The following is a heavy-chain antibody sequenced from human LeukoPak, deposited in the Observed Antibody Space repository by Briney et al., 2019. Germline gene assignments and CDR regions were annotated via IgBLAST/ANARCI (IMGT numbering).Heavy chain of an antibody. Sequence: PSETLSLTCAVSGGSIRNYHWSWIRQSPEKGLEWIAFMSTSGSFDYNPSLKSRVTISVDTSKNQFSLKLSSVTAADTAVYYCARSGYSNFDYWGQGTLVTVSS. J-gene: IGHJ4*02. D-gene: IGHD3-3*01. CDR3: ARSGYSNFDY. CDR2: MSTSGSF. CDR1: GGSIRNYH. V-gene: IGHV4-4*08.